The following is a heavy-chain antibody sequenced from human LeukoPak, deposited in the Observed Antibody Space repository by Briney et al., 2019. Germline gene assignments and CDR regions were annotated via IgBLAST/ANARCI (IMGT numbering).Heavy chain of an antibody. CDR3: ARDSYYYDSSGYLILDY. Sequence: SETLSLTCTVSGGSISSSSYYWSWIRQPAGKGLEWIGRIHTSGSTNYNPSLKSRVTMSVDTSKNQFSLKLRSVTAADTAVYYCARDSYYYDSSGYLILDYWGQGILVTVSS. CDR2: IHTSGST. J-gene: IGHJ4*02. D-gene: IGHD3-22*01. CDR1: GGSISSSSYY. V-gene: IGHV4-61*02.